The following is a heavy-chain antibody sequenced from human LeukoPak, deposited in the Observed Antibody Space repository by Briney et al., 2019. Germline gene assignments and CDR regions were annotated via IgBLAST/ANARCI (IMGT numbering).Heavy chain of an antibody. CDR3: ARKVGNYWYFDL. CDR2: ISGSSGTI. V-gene: IGHV3-48*02. CDR1: GFTFSSYS. Sequence: PGGSLTLSCAASGFTFSSYSMNWVRQAPGKGMDGVSYISGSSGTIYYADSVKGRFTISRDNAKNSLYLQMSSLRDEDTAVYYCARKVGNYWYFDLWGRGTLVTVSS. D-gene: IGHD1-26*01. J-gene: IGHJ2*01.